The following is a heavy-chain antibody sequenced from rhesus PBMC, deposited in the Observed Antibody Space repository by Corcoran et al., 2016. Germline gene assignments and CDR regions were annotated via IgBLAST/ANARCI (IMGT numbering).Heavy chain of an antibody. CDR2: IYGTSTST. CDR3: ARALYYYSGTYYYYFDY. CDR1: GGSISDSYR. J-gene: IGHJ4*01. V-gene: IGHV4S10*01. D-gene: IGHD3-16*01. Sequence: QVQLQESGPGVVKPSETLSLTCAVSGGSISDSYRWSWIRQPPGKGLEWIGYIYGTSTSTNYNPSLKSRVTISNSTSKYLFSLKLTSVTAADTAVYYCARALYYYSGTYYYYFDYWGQGVLVTVSS.